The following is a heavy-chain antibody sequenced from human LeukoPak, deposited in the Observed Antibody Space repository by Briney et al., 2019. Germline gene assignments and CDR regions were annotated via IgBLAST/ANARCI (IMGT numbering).Heavy chain of an antibody. V-gene: IGHV1-46*01. D-gene: IGHD1-26*01. CDR2: INPSGGST. CDR1: GYTFTSYY. Sequence: GASVTVSCKASGYTFTSYYMHWVRQAPGQGLEWMGIINPSGGSTSYAQKFQGRVTMTRDTSTSTVYMELSSLRSEDTAVYYCARDRVSGSQWELPSIPGYWGQGTLVTVSS. J-gene: IGHJ4*02. CDR3: ARDRVSGSQWELPSIPGY.